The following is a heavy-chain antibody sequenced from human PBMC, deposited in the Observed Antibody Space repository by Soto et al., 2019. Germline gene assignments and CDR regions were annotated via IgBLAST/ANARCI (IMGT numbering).Heavy chain of an antibody. Sequence: QITLKESGPTVVKPTETLTLTCTFSGFSLTTSGVGVGWVRQSPGKAPEWLALIYWDDDKRYSTSLKSRLTITKDPTKNQAVLTMANVDPADTATYYCAHRVLRTVFGLVTTTAIYFDFWGQGTPVVVSS. D-gene: IGHD3-3*01. V-gene: IGHV2-5*02. CDR1: GFSLTTSGVG. CDR2: IYWDDDK. CDR3: AHRVLRTVFGLVTTTAIYFDF. J-gene: IGHJ4*02.